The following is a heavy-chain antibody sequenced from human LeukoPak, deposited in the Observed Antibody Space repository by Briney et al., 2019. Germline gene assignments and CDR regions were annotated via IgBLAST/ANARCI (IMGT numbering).Heavy chain of an antibody. CDR2: IYYSGST. CDR1: GGSISSGDYY. Sequence: SQTLSLTCTVSGGSISSGDYYWSWIRQPPGKGLEWIGYIYYSGSTYYNPSLKSRVTISVDTSKNQFSLKLSSVTAADTAVYYCARADKPYYYDSSGYSFDYWGQGTLVTVSS. V-gene: IGHV4-30-4*01. J-gene: IGHJ4*02. D-gene: IGHD3-22*01. CDR3: ARADKPYYYDSSGYSFDY.